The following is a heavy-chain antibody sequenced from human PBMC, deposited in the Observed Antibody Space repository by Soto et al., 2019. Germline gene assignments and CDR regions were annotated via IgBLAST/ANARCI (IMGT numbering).Heavy chain of an antibody. CDR1: GFTVSSNY. CDR3: ARDSVVRGVPGDYYYYYGMDV. J-gene: IGHJ6*02. V-gene: IGHV3-53*01. Sequence: GGSLRLSCAASGFTVSSNYMSWVRQAPGKGLEWVSVIYSGGSTYYADSVKGRFTISRDNSKNTLYLQMNSLRAEDTAVYYCARDSVVRGVPGDYYYYYGMDVWGQGTTVTVSS. D-gene: IGHD3-10*01. CDR2: IYSGGST.